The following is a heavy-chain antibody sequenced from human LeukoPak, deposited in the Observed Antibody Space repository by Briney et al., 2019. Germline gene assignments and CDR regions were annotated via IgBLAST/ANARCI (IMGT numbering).Heavy chain of an antibody. CDR2: ISFDGTNI. D-gene: IGHD3-10*01. CDR1: GFTFSTYG. J-gene: IGHJ4*02. V-gene: IGHV3-30*03. CDR3: ARDGRPFRITTSDY. Sequence: PGGSLRHSCAASGFTFSTYGMHWVRQAPGKGLQWVAAISFDGTNIYYSDSVKGRFTISRDNSKDTVYLQINNLRVEDTAVYYCARDGRPFRITTSDYWVQATLLTVSS.